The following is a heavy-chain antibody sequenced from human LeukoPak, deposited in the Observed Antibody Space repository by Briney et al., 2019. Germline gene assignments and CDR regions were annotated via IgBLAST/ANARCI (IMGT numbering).Heavy chain of an antibody. CDR3: ARKRIGYCSSTSCYGRYNWFDP. CDR2: INHSGST. Sequence: SETLSLTCAVYGGSFSGYYWSWIRQPPGKGLEWIGEINHSGSTNYNPSLKSRVTISVDTSKNQFSLKLSPVTAADTAVYYCARKRIGYCSSTSCYGRYNWFDPWGQGTLVTVSS. V-gene: IGHV4-34*01. J-gene: IGHJ5*02. CDR1: GGSFSGYY. D-gene: IGHD2-2*01.